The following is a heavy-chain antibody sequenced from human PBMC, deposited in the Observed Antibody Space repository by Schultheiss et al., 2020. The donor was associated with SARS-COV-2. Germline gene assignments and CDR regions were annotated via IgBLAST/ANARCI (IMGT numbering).Heavy chain of an antibody. CDR3: ARKSPPGSPTVVTPVGLGYFDL. J-gene: IGHJ2*01. Sequence: SETLSLTCAVYGGSFSGYYWSWIRQPPGKGLEWIGSIYHSGSTYYNPSLKSRVTISVDTSKNQFYLKLSSVTAADTAVYYCARKSPPGSPTVVTPVGLGYFDLWGRGTLVTVSS. D-gene: IGHD4-23*01. CDR2: IYHSGST. V-gene: IGHV4-34*01. CDR1: GGSFSGYY.